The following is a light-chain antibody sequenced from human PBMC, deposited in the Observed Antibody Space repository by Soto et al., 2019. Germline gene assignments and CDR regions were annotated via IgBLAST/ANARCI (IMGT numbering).Light chain of an antibody. CDR1: QSVSNNY. CDR3: QQYGSAPPIT. Sequence: IVLTESAGTLSMFLGARSTLSCRASQSVSNNYLAWYQQKPGQAPRLLIYGASSRATGIPDRFSGSGSGTDFTLTISRLEPEDFAVYYCQQYGSAPPITFGQGTRLEIK. J-gene: IGKJ5*01. CDR2: GAS. V-gene: IGKV3-20*01.